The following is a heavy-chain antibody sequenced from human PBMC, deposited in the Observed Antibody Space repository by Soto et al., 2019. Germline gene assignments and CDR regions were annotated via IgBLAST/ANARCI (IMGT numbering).Heavy chain of an antibody. CDR3: ARDPRSGSYYDY. CDR2: INPSGGST. J-gene: IGHJ4*02. CDR1: GYTFTSYY. V-gene: IGHV1-46*01. D-gene: IGHD3-10*01. Sequence: ALLTVYFTGSGYTFTSYYMHWVRKAPGQGLEWMGIINPSGGSTSYAQKFQGRVTMTRDTSTSTVYMELSSLRSEDTAVYYCARDPRSGSYYDYWGQGTLVTVSS.